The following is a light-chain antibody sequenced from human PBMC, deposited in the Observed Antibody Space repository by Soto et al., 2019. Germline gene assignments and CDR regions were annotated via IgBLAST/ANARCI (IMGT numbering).Light chain of an antibody. J-gene: IGLJ2*01. V-gene: IGLV2-14*03. CDR1: SSDVGGYNY. CDR2: DVS. Sequence: QSALTQPASVSGSPGQSITISCTGTSSDVGGYNYVSWYQQHPGRAPKLIIYDVSDRPSGVSDRFSGSKSGNTASLTIYGLQAEDEADYYCSSYTSSSTVIFGGGTQLTVL. CDR3: SSYTSSSTVI.